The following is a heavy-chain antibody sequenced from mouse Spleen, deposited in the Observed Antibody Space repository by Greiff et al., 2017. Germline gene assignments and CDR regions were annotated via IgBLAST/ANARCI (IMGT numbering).Heavy chain of an antibody. CDR1: GFTFSDYG. V-gene: IGHV5-17*01. Sequence: EVKVVESGGGLVKPGGSLKLSCAASGFTFSDYGMHWVRQAPEKGLEWVAYISSGSSTIYYADTVKGRFTISRDNAKNTLFLQMTSLRSEDTAMYYCARRENYYGSLDYWGQGTTLTVSS. D-gene: IGHD1-1*01. CDR3: ARRENYYGSLDY. J-gene: IGHJ2*01. CDR2: ISSGSSTI.